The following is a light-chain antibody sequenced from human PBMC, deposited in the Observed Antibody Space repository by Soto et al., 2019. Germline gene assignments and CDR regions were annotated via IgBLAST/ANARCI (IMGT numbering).Light chain of an antibody. CDR2: DAY. V-gene: IGKV3-15*01. CDR1: QSVSSY. Sequence: EIVLTQSPATLSLSPGERSTLSCMASQSVSSYLAWYQQKPGQAPRLLIYDAYNRATGITARFSGSGSGTEFTLTISSLQSEDFAVYYCQQYNNWPGTVGQGTQVEIK. CDR3: QQYNNWPGT. J-gene: IGKJ1*01.